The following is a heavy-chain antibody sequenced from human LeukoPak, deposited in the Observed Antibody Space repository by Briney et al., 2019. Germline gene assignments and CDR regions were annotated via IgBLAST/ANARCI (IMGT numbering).Heavy chain of an antibody. D-gene: IGHD3-22*01. CDR3: ARPRDYYDSSGYSV. J-gene: IGHJ4*02. CDR2: IIPIFGTA. V-gene: IGHV1-69*06. Sequence: SVKVSCKASGGTFSSYAISWVRQAPGQGLERMGRIIPIFGTANYAQKFQGRVTITADKSTSTAYMELSSLRSEDTAVYYCARPRDYYDSSGYSVWGQGTLVTVSP. CDR1: GGTFSSYA.